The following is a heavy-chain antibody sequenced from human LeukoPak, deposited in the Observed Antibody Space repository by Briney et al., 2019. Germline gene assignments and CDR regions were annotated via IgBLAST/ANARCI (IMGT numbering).Heavy chain of an antibody. CDR2: ISGSGGRT. J-gene: IGHJ4*02. V-gene: IGHV3-23*01. D-gene: IGHD3-10*01. CDR3: ARDPYYVSGTYRYFDL. Sequence: GGSPRLSCAASGFTFSIYAMSWVRQAPGKGLEWVSSISGSGGRTYYADSVKGRFTISRDNPENTLFLQMNSLRAEDTAVYYCARDPYYVSGTYRYFDLWGQGTLVTVSS. CDR1: GFTFSIYA.